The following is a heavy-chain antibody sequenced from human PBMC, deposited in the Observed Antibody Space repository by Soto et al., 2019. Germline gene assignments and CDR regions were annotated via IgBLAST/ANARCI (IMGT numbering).Heavy chain of an antibody. CDR1: GFTFSSYA. V-gene: IGHV3-23*01. D-gene: IGHD3-9*01. CDR2: ISGSGGNT. Sequence: EVQLLESGGRLVQPGGSLRHSCAASGFTFSSYAINWVRQAPGKGLEWVSSISGSGGNTYYADSVKGRFSISRDNSENTLYLLMNSLRAEDTAVYYCAKDRYFDIVTGYVYYNYGMDVWGQGTTVTVSS. CDR3: AKDRYFDIVTGYVYYNYGMDV. J-gene: IGHJ6*02.